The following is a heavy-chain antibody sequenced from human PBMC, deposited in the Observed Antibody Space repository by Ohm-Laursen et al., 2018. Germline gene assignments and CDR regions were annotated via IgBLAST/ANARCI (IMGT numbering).Heavy chain of an antibody. D-gene: IGHD2-2*01. CDR1: GYTFDSFG. V-gene: IGHV1-18*01. CDR3: ARDRGWVVVYFDY. J-gene: IGHJ4*02. CDR2: ISPYSGQT. Sequence: GSSVKVSCKASGYTFDSFGITWVRQAPGQGLEWMGWISPYSGQTKYALKLQGRVTMTTDTSTSTAYMELRSLRSDDTAVYYCARDRGWVVVYFDYWGQGTLVTVSS.